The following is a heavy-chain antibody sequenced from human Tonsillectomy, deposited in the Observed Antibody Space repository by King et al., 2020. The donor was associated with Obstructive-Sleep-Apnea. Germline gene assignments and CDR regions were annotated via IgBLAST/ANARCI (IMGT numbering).Heavy chain of an antibody. V-gene: IGHV3-7*03. J-gene: IGHJ6*02. D-gene: IGHD6-6*01. CDR2: IKQDGSEK. CDR1: GFTFSSYW. Sequence: VQLVESGGGLVQPGGSLRLSCAASGFTFSSYWMSWVRQAPGKGLEGVANIKQDGSEKYYVDSVKGRFTISRDNAKNSLYLQMNSLRAEDTAVYYCARESSIAARRYYYGMDVWGQGTTVTVSS. CDR3: ARESSIAARRYYYGMDV.